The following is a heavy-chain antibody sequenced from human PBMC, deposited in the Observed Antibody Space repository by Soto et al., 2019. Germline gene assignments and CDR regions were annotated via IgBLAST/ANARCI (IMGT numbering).Heavy chain of an antibody. CDR1: GGSISSYY. D-gene: IGHD1-1*01. Sequence: QVQLQESGPGLVKPSETLSLTCTVSGGSISSYYWSWIRQPPGKGLEWIGYIYYSGSTNYNPSLKRLVTISVDTSKNQFSLKMSSVTAADTAVYYCARLATRYYFDYWGQGTLVTVSS. J-gene: IGHJ4*02. V-gene: IGHV4-59*01. CDR3: ARLATRYYFDY. CDR2: IYYSGST.